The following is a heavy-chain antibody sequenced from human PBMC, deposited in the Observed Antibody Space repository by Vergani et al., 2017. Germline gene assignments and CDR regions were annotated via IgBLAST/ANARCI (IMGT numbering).Heavy chain of an antibody. J-gene: IGHJ6*02. V-gene: IGHV4-61*01. CDR3: ARGFVGYYYGMDV. CDR2: IYYSGST. CDR1: GGSISSGSYY. Sequence: QVQLQESGPGLVKPSQTLSLTCTVSGGSISSGSYYWSWIRQPPGKGLEWIGYIYYSGSTNYNPSLKSRVTISVDTSKNQFSLKLSSVTAADTAVYYCARGFVGYYYGMDVWGQGTTVTVSS. D-gene: IGHD3-10*01.